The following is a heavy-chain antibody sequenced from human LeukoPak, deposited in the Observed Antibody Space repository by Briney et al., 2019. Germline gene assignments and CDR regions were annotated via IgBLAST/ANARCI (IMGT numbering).Heavy chain of an antibody. D-gene: IGHD3-22*01. Sequence: SETLFLTCTVSGGSISSSSYYWGWIRQPPGKGLEWIGSIYYSGSTYYNPSLKSRVTISVDTSKNQFSLKLSSVTAADTAVYYCARRGIVVVNYPCDYWGQGTLVTVSS. V-gene: IGHV4-39*01. CDR1: GGSISSSSYY. CDR2: IYYSGST. J-gene: IGHJ4*02. CDR3: ARRGIVVVNYPCDY.